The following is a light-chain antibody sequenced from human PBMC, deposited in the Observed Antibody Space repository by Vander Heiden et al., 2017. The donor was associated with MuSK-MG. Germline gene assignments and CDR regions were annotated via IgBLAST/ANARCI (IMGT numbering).Light chain of an antibody. CDR2: DAS. J-gene: IGKJ4*01. Sequence: DIQMTQSPFSVYASVGDRVTITCRASQGISSCLAWYQNKPGKAPKLLISDASGLQTGFPSRFSGSGAGTEFTLTVSSLQPEDLATYYCQQCNSFPLTVGGGTKVEIK. CDR1: QGISSC. V-gene: IGKV1-12*01. CDR3: QQCNSFPLT.